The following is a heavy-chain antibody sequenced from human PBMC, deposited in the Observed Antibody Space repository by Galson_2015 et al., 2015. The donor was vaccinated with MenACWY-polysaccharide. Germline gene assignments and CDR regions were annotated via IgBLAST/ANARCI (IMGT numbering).Heavy chain of an antibody. D-gene: IGHD2-8*01. CDR2: MNSNSGNT. V-gene: IGHV1-8*01. J-gene: IGHJ4*02. Sequence: SVKVSCKASGYAFINNDINWVRQATGQGLEWMGWMNSNSGNTGYAQKFQGRVTMTRDTSISTAYMELSGLRSDDTAVYYCARGGVGQIDRYYFDYWGQGTLVSVPS. CDR3: ARGGVGQIDRYYFDY. CDR1: GYAFINND.